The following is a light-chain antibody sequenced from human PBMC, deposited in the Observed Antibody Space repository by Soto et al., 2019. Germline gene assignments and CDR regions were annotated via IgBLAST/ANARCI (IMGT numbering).Light chain of an antibody. CDR1: QSVSSN. CDR3: QQYGSSPIT. Sequence: EIVMTQSPATLSVSPGERATLSCRASQSVSSNLAWYQQKPGQAPRLLIYGASSWVSDIPDRLSGSGSGTDFTLTISRLEPEDFAVYYCQQYGSSPITFGQGTRLEI. CDR2: GAS. V-gene: IGKV3-20*01. J-gene: IGKJ5*01.